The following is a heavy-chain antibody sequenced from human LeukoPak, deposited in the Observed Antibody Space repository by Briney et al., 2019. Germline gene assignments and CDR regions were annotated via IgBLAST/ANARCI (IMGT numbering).Heavy chain of an antibody. CDR3: ARNRDFYDSSGSVPLDY. CDR2: ISKSGSNI. D-gene: IGHD3-22*01. J-gene: IGHJ4*02. Sequence: GGSLRLSCSASGFTFTNYEMNWVRQAPGMGLEWVSYISKSGSNIYYADSVKGRFTISRDNAKTSLFLQMSSLRADDTAVYYCARNRDFYDSSGSVPLDYWGQGILVTVSS. CDR1: GFTFTNYE. V-gene: IGHV3-48*03.